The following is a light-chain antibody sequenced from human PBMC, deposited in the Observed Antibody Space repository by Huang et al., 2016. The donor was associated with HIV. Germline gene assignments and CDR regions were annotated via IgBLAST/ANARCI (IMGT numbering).Light chain of an antibody. V-gene: IGKV1-6*01. Sequence: AIQMTQSPSSLSASVGDRVTITCRASQGIRNDVGWYQQKPGRAPKLLIYVASGLQSGVPSRFSGSGSGTDFSLTISSLHPEDFATYYCLQDFNFPYTFGQGTKLEIK. CDR3: LQDFNFPYT. CDR2: VAS. CDR1: QGIRND. J-gene: IGKJ2*01.